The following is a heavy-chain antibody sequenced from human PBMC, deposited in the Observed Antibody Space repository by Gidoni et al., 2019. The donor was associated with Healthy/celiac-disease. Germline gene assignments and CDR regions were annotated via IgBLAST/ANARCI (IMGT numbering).Heavy chain of an antibody. D-gene: IGHD6-6*01. CDR2: ISSSSSTI. CDR1: GFTFSSYS. Sequence: CQASGFTFSSYSMNWVRQAPGKGLEWVSYISSSSSTIYYADSVKGRFTISRDNAKNSLYLQMNSLRAEDTAVYYCARVEYSSSAKGDDAFDIWGQGTMVTVSS. J-gene: IGHJ3*02. CDR3: ARVEYSSSAKGDDAFDI. V-gene: IGHV3-48*01.